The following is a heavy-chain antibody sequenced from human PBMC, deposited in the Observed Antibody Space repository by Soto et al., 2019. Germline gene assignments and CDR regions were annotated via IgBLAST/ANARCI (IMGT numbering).Heavy chain of an antibody. J-gene: IGHJ2*01. CDR1: GYTFSEYG. Sequence: QVQLVQSGAEVKRPGASVKVSCKASGYTFSEYGISWVRQAPGQGLEWMGWISPYNGETSFPQKEDGRVPRTTATSTATAYKDLRSMGSDETAVDYCAKDRQGRVRGSPASGCWYFDLWGPGTLVTVSS. CDR2: ISPYNGET. CDR3: AKDRQGRVRGSPASGCWYFDL. D-gene: IGHD3-22*01. V-gene: IGHV1-18*01.